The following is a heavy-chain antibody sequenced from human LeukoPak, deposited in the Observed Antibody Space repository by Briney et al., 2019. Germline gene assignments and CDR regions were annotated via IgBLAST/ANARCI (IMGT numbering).Heavy chain of an antibody. V-gene: IGHV4-34*01. CDR1: GGSFSGYY. J-gene: IGHJ4*02. D-gene: IGHD6-13*01. Sequence: SETLSLTCAVYGGSFSGYYWSWIRQPPGKGLEWIGEINHSGSTNYKPSLKSRVTVSVDTSKNQFSLKLCSVTAADTAVYYCAAADPGRYFDYWGQGTLVTVSS. CDR2: INHSGST. CDR3: AAADPGRYFDY.